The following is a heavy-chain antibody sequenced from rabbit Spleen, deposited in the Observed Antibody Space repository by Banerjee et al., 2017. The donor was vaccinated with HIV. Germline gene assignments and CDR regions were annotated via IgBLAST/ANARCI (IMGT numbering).Heavy chain of an antibody. CDR1: GFDFSINYV. CDR2: IAGDSSGFT. V-gene: IGHV1S45*01. J-gene: IGHJ6*01. D-gene: IGHD8-1*01. Sequence: QEQLVESGGGLVQPEGSLTLTCTVSGFDFSINYVMRWVRQAPGKGLEWISCIAGDSSGFTYSATWTKGRFTCSKTSSTTVTLQMTSLTVADTATYFCARDTGSSFSSYGMDLWGPGTLVTVS. CDR3: ARDTGSSFSSYGMDL.